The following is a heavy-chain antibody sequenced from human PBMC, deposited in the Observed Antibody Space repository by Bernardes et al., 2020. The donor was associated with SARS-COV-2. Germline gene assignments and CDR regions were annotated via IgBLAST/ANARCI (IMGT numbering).Heavy chain of an antibody. CDR2: ISYDGSNK. CDR1: GFTFSSYG. D-gene: IGHD5-12*01. Sequence: GGSLRLSCAASGFTFSSYGMHWVRQAPGKGLEWVAVISYDGSNKYYADSVKGRFTISRDNSKNTLYLQMNSLRAEDTAVYYCARALGYDPTYDYWGQGTLVTVSS. V-gene: IGHV3-30*03. J-gene: IGHJ4*02. CDR3: ARALGYDPTYDY.